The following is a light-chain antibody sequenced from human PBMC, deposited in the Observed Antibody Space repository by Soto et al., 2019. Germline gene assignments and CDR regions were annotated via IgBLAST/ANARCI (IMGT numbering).Light chain of an antibody. CDR3: QQYKSYPLT. J-gene: IGKJ4*01. V-gene: IGKV1-5*03. Sequence: DIQLTQSPSTLSASVGDTVTITCRASQSISSRLAWYRQKPGKAPNLLIYKASTLESGVPSRFSGSGSGTEFTLTISSVQPDDFATYYCQQYKSYPLTFGGGTKVDIK. CDR2: KAS. CDR1: QSISSR.